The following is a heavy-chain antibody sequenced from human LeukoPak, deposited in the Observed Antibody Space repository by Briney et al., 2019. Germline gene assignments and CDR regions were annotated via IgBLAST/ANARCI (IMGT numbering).Heavy chain of an antibody. CDR2: IVVGSGNT. V-gene: IGHV1-58*01. CDR1: GFIFTSSA. J-gene: IGHJ6*02. CDR3: AANQAGNCGGDCYNV. D-gene: IGHD2-21*02. Sequence: ASVKVSCKASGFIFTSSAVQWVRQARGQRLEWIGWIVVGSGNTNYAQKFQERVTITRDMSTSTIYMELSSLRSEDTAVYYCAANQAGNCGGDCYNVWGQGTTVIVSS.